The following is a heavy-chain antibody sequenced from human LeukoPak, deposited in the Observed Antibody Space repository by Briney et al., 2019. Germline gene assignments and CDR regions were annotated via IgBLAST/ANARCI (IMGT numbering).Heavy chain of an antibody. CDR2: ISSSGSTI. CDR3: ARDSYYGSGSYYGWFDP. V-gene: IGHV3-11*01. J-gene: IGHJ5*02. CDR1: GFTVSDYY. Sequence: PGGSLRLSRAASGFTVSDYYMSWIRQAPGKGLEWVSYISSSGSTIYYADSVKGRFTISRDNAKNSLYLQMNSLRAEDTAVYYCARDSYYGSGSYYGWFDPWGQGTLVTVSS. D-gene: IGHD3-10*01.